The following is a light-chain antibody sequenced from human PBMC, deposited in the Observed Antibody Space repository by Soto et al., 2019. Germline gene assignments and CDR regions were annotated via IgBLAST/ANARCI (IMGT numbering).Light chain of an antibody. CDR3: QQYDSSPPFALT. CDR1: QSVSISY. V-gene: IGKV3-20*01. J-gene: IGKJ4*01. CDR2: GAS. Sequence: EILLTQSAFTLSFSPGEVATLSCRASQSVSISYLAWYQQRPGQAPRLLIYGASSRATGIPDRFSGSGSGTDFTLTINRLEPEDFAVYYCQQYDSSPPFALTFGGGTKVDIK.